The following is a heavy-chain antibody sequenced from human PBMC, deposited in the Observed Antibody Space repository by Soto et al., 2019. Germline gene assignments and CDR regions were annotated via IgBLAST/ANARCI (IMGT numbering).Heavy chain of an antibody. V-gene: IGHV4-34*01. CDR2: INHSGGT. J-gene: IGHJ4*02. CDR3: ARGSVDTVDSSGFYEY. CDR1: GESFSAYY. D-gene: IGHD3-22*01. Sequence: SETLSLTCAVYGESFSAYYWSWIRQPPGKRLEWIGEINHSGGTSYNPSLKSRVTISVDTSKSQFSLKLTSVTAADRAVYYCARGSVDTVDSSGFYEYWSQGTPVTV.